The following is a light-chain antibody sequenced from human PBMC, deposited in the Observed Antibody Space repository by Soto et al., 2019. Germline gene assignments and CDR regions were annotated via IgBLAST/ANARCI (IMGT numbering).Light chain of an antibody. V-gene: IGKV3D-20*01. CDR2: DAS. J-gene: IGKJ2*01. CDR1: QSISSSY. CDR3: QQSGSSPYT. Sequence: EIVLTQSPATLSLSPGERATLSCRASQSISSSYLAWYQQKPGLAPRLLIYDASSRATGIPDRFSGSGSGTDFTLTISRLEPEDFAVYYCQQSGSSPYTFGQGTKLEIK.